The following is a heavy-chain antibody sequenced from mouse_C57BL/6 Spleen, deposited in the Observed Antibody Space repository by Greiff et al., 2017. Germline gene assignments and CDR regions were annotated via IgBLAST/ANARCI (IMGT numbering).Heavy chain of an antibody. V-gene: IGHV1-39*01. Sequence: EVQLQQSGPELVKPGASVKISCKASGYSFTDYNMNWVKQSNGKSLEWIGVINPNYGTTSYNQKFKVKATLTVDPSSSTAYMQLNSLTSEDSAVDYCARGDGNYPYYAMDYWGQGTSVTVSS. CDR3: ARGDGNYPYYAMDY. D-gene: IGHD2-1*01. J-gene: IGHJ4*01. CDR1: GYSFTDYN. CDR2: INPNYGTT.